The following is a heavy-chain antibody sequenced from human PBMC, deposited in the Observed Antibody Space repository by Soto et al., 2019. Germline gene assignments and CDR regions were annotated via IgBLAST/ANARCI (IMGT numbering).Heavy chain of an antibody. D-gene: IGHD6-19*01. V-gene: IGHV1-69*08. Sequence: QVQLVQSGAEVKKPGSSVKVSCKASGGTFSSYTISWVRQAPGQGLEWMGRIIPILGIANYAQKFQGRVTITADKSTSTAYMELSSLRSEDTAVYYCAREPAKLSGSGWYNWFDPWGQGTLVTVSS. J-gene: IGHJ5*02. CDR3: AREPAKLSGSGWYNWFDP. CDR2: IIPILGIA. CDR1: GGTFSSYT.